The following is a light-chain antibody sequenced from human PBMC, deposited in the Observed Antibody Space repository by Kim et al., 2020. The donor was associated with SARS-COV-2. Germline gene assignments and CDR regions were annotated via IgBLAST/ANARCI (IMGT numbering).Light chain of an antibody. J-gene: IGLJ3*02. V-gene: IGLV2-14*03. CDR3: SSYTTTTTRV. CDR1: SSNVGGYNY. CDR2: DVG. Sequence: QSALTQPASVSGSPGQSITISCTGTSSNVGGYNYVSWYQQHPGKAPKLMIYDVGTRPSGVSDRFSGSKSGNTDSLTISGLQTEDEADYYCSSYTTTTTRVFGGGTQLTVL.